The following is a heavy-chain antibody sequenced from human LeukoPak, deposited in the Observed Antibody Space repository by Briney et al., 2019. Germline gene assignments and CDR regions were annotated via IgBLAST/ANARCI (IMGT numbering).Heavy chain of an antibody. CDR2: IIASSGST. D-gene: IGHD5-12*01. Sequence: GGSLRLSCAASGFSFNNYAMSWVRQAPGKGLEWVSIIIASSGSTFYADSVKGRFTISRDNSKNTLYLHMNSLRVEDTAVYYCAKGGYDYVEVAYFDFWGQGTLVTVSS. J-gene: IGHJ4*02. V-gene: IGHV3-23*01. CDR3: AKGGYDYVEVAYFDF. CDR1: GFSFNNYA.